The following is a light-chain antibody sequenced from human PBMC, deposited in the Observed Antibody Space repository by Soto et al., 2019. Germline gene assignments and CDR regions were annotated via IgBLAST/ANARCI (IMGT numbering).Light chain of an antibody. CDR1: QILNGGS. CDR2: DSS. J-gene: IGKJ4*01. CDR3: QLYGSSPELT. Sequence: EIVLTQSPGTLSLSPGDRAALSCRTTQILNGGSLAWYQVKPGQAPRLLMYDSSIRAAGVPSRFSGSGSGTDFTLTISRLETEDFAVYYCQLYGSSPELTFGGGTKVDIK. V-gene: IGKV3-20*01.